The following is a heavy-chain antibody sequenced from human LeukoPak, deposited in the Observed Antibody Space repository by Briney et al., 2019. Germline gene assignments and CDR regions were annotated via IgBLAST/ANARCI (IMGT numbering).Heavy chain of an antibody. Sequence: ASVKVSCKASGYTFTGYYMHWVRQAPGQGFEWMGWINPNSGGTNYAQKFQGWVTMTRDTSISTAYMELSRLRSDDTAVYYCARVGWLQLYYYYYYYMDVWGKGTTATVSS. V-gene: IGHV1-2*04. CDR3: ARVGWLQLYYYYYYYMDV. CDR1: GYTFTGYY. J-gene: IGHJ6*03. D-gene: IGHD5-24*01. CDR2: INPNSGGT.